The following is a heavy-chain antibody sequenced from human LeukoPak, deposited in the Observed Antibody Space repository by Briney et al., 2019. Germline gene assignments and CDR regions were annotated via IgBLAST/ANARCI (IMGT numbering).Heavy chain of an antibody. CDR3: ARDLGYNWFDP. CDR2: IYHSGST. CDR1: GYSISSGYY. J-gene: IGHJ5*02. D-gene: IGHD3-16*01. Sequence: SETLSLTCTVSGYSISSGYYWGWIRQPPGKGLEWIGSIYHSGSTYYNPSLKSRVTISVDTSKNQFSLKLSSVAAADTAVYYCARDLGYNWFDPWGQGTLVTVSS. V-gene: IGHV4-38-2*02.